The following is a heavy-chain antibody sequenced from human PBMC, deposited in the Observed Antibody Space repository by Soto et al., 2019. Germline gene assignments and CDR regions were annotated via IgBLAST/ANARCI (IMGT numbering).Heavy chain of an antibody. D-gene: IGHD3-10*01. CDR3: AKLLWFGELSDYYYYGMDV. V-gene: IGHV3-23*01. CDR1: GFTFSSYA. CDR2: ISGSGGST. J-gene: IGHJ6*02. Sequence: GGSLRLSCAASGFTFSSYAMGWVRQAPGKGLEWVSAISGSGGSTYYADSVKGRFTISRDNSKNTLYLQMNSLRAEDTAVYYCAKLLWFGELSDYYYYGMDVWGQGTTVTVSS.